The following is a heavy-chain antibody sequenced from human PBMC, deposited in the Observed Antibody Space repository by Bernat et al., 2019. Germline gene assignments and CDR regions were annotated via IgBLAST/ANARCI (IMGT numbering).Heavy chain of an antibody. CDR1: GFTVTNNY. V-gene: IGHV3-66*01. J-gene: IGHJ5*02. CDR2: IYTAGNT. Sequence: VGGGGGLGQPGGSLKLSCAASGFTVTNNYMSWVRQAPGKGLEWVSVIYTAGNTYYADSVKGRFTISRDNSKNTLSLQMNSLRVEDTAVYYCARGGALDRWGQGTLVTVSS. CDR3: ARGGALDR.